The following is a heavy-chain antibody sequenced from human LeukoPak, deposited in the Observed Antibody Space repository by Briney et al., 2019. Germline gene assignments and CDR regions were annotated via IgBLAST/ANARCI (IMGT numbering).Heavy chain of an antibody. CDR3: ARGRAAGKGSYYFDY. V-gene: IGHV3-66*01. D-gene: IGHD6-13*01. CDR2: IYSGGST. CDR1: GFTVSSNY. Sequence: GGSLRLSCAASGFTVSSNYMSWVRQAPGKGLEWVSVIYSGGSTYYADSVKGRFTISRDNSKNTLYLQMNSLRAEDTAVYYCARGRAAGKGSYYFDYWGQGTLVTVSS. J-gene: IGHJ4*02.